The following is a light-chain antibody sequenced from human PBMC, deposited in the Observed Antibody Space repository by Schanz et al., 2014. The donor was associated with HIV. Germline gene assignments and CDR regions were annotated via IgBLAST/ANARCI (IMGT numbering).Light chain of an antibody. Sequence: QSVLTQPPSTSGTPGQRVTISCSGSSSNIKRNTVNWFQQLPGTAPKLLIYAGNQRASGVPDRLSGSGSGTSASLAISGLQSEDEADFYCATWDDSLNGWVFGGGTKLTVL. V-gene: IGLV1-44*01. CDR3: ATWDDSLNGWV. CDR1: SSNIKRNT. CDR2: AGN. J-gene: IGLJ3*02.